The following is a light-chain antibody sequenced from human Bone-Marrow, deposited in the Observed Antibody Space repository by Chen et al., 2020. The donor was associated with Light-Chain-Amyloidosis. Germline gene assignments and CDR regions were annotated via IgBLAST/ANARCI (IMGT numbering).Light chain of an antibody. J-gene: IGLJ3*02. CDR2: DDS. Sequence: SYVLTQPSSVSVAPGQPPTIACGGNNIGSTSVHWYQQKPGQAPLLVVYDDSDRPSGIPERLSGSNSGNTATLTISRVEAGDEADYYCQVWDRSSDRPVFGGGTKLTVL. CDR3: QVWDRSSDRPV. CDR1: NIGSTS. V-gene: IGLV3-21*02.